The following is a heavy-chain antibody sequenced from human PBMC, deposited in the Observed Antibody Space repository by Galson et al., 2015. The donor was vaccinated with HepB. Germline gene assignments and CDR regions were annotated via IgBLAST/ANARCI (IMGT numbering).Heavy chain of an antibody. V-gene: IGHV3-73*01. D-gene: IGHD6-13*01. CDR1: GFTFSGSA. CDR2: IGSKAHNYAT. Sequence: SLRLSCAASGFTFSGSAMHWVRQASGKGLEWVGRIGSKAHNYATAYVASVKGRFTISRDDSKSTAYLQMNSLKAQDTAVYYCTRLGDLSGYSSKWGQGTLVTVSS. J-gene: IGHJ4*02. CDR3: TRLGDLSGYSSK.